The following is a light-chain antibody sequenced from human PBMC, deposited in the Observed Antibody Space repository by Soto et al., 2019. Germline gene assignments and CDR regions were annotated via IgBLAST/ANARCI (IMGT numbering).Light chain of an antibody. Sequence: EVVLTQSPVTLSLSPGGRATLSCRASQSVRGLLAWYQQKPGQAPRLLIYDAYNRATGIPPRFSGSGSGTDFTLTISSLEPEDSAVYYCQQRHMWPITFGQGTRLEIK. V-gene: IGKV3-11*01. CDR1: QSVRGL. CDR2: DAY. CDR3: QQRHMWPIT. J-gene: IGKJ5*01.